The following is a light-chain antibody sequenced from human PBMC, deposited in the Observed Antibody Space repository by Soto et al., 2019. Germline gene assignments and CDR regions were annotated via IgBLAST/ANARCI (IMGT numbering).Light chain of an antibody. CDR2: EVS. CDR1: SSDVGGYKH. Sequence: ALTQPASVSGSPGQSITISCTGTSSDVGGYKHVSWYQRHPGKAPKLMIYEVSNRPSGVSNRFSGSKSGYTASLTISGLQAEDEADYYCNSQRSSGTRVFGTGTKLTVL. J-gene: IGLJ1*01. CDR3: NSQRSSGTRV. V-gene: IGLV2-14*01.